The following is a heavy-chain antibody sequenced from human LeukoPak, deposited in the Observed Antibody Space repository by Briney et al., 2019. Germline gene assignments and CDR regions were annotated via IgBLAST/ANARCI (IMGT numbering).Heavy chain of an antibody. Sequence: GESLKISCKGSGYSFTSYWIGWVRQMPGKGLEWMGIIYPGDSDTKYGPSFQGQVTISADKSISTAYLQWSSLKASDTAMYYCAKSNYYDSGGYNGAFDYWGQGTLVTVSS. CDR3: AKSNYYDSGGYNGAFDY. J-gene: IGHJ4*02. V-gene: IGHV5-51*01. D-gene: IGHD3-22*01. CDR2: IYPGDSDT. CDR1: GYSFTSYW.